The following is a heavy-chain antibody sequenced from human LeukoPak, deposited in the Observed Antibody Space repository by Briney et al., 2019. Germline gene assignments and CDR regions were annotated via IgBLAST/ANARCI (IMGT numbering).Heavy chain of an antibody. CDR1: GFTFSSYA. V-gene: IGHV3-23*01. J-gene: IGHJ5*02. Sequence: GGSLRLSCAASGFTFSSYAMSWVRQAPGKGLEWVSVISGNGGRTYYADSVKGRFTISRDNSKNTLYLQMNSLRAEDTAVYYCAKVRDLDTVLGRFDNWGQGTLVTVSS. CDR3: AKVRDLDTVLGRFDN. D-gene: IGHD5-18*01. CDR2: ISGNGGRT.